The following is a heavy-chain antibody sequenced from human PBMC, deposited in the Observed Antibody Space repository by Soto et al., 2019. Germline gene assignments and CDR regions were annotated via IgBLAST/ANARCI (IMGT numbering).Heavy chain of an antibody. J-gene: IGHJ4*02. CDR1: GGSFSGYY. V-gene: IGHV4-34*01. Sequence: SETLSLTCAVYGGSFSGYYWSWIRQPPGKGLEWVGEINHSGNTHYDPSLKSRVTISVDTSKNQFSLKLSSVTAADTAVYYCADSGWSFDYWGQGTLVTVSS. CDR2: INHSGNT. CDR3: ADSGWSFDY. D-gene: IGHD6-19*01.